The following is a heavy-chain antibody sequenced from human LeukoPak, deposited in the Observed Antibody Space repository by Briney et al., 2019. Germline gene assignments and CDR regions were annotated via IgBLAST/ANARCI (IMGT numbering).Heavy chain of an antibody. CDR1: GYSFSSYW. J-gene: IGHJ4*02. CDR3: ARQDGSALYYFDY. V-gene: IGHV5-51*01. D-gene: IGHD5-24*01. Sequence: GESLKISCKGSGYSFSSYWIAWVRQMPGKGLEWMGIIYPGDSDIRYSPSSQGQVTISADKSISTAYLQWSSLKASDTAMYYCARQDGSALYYFDYWGQGTLVTVSS. CDR2: IYPGDSDI.